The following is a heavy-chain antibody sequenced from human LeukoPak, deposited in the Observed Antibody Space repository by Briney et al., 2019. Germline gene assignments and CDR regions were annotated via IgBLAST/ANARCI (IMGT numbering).Heavy chain of an antibody. CDR3: ARVNHPYGMDV. J-gene: IGHJ6*02. CDR2: LSSSSSYT. Sequence: GGSLRLSCAASGFTFSDYYMSWIRQAPGKGLEWVSYLSSSSSYTNYADSVKGRFTISRDNAKNSLYLQMNSLRAEDTAVYYCARVNHPYGMDVWGQGTTVTVSS. V-gene: IGHV3-11*06. D-gene: IGHD1-14*01. CDR1: GFTFSDYY.